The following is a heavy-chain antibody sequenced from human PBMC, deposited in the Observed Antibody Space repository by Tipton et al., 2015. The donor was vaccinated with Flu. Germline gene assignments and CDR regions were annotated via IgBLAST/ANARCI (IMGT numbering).Heavy chain of an antibody. CDR3: ARDSLRYFDWFPGDYYYYGMDV. J-gene: IGHJ6*02. CDR1: GYTFTSYG. Sequence: QVQLVQSGAEVKKPGASVKVSCKASGYTFTSYGISWVRQAPGQGLEWMGWISAYNGNTNYAQKLQGRVTMTTDTSTSTAYMGLRSLRSDDTAVYYCARDSLRYFDWFPGDYYYYGMDVWGQGTTVTVSS. V-gene: IGHV1-18*01. CDR2: ISAYNGNT. D-gene: IGHD3-9*01.